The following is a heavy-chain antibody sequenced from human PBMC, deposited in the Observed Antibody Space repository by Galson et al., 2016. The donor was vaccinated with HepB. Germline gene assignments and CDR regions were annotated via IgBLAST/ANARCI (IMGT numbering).Heavy chain of an antibody. D-gene: IGHD2-2*01. Sequence: SLRLSCATSGFPFSSYALHWVRQAPGKGLEWVAVISYDGNKKYYEDSVRGRFTISRDNSRNTVSLQMDRLRPEDTAMYFCARGGVRFCSVTSCYAGTVWGQGTTVTVSS. CDR1: GFPFSSYA. CDR2: ISYDGNKK. CDR3: ARGGVRFCSVTSCYAGTV. V-gene: IGHV3-30*04. J-gene: IGHJ6*02.